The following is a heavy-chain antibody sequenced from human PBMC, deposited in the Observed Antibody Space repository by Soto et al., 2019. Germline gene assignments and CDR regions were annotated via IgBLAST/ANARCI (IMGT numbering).Heavy chain of an antibody. D-gene: IGHD3-22*01. V-gene: IGHV4-59*01. CDR3: ARTAYYDSSGYYYGFIAFDI. CDR1: GGSISSYY. Sequence: SETLSLTCTVSGGSISSYYWSWIRQPPGKGLEWIGYIYYSGSTNYNPSLKSRVTISVDTSKNQFSLKLSSVTAADTAVYYCARTAYYDSSGYYYGFIAFDIWGQGTMVTVS. J-gene: IGHJ3*02. CDR2: IYYSGST.